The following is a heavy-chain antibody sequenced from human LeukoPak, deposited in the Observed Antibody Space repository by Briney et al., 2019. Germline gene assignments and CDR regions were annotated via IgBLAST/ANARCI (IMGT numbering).Heavy chain of an antibody. CDR3: ARTGYSTDNGMDV. CDR1: GGSFSGYY. J-gene: IGHJ6*02. D-gene: IGHD6-13*01. CDR2: INHSGST. V-gene: IGHV4-34*01. Sequence: SETLSLTCAVYGGSFSGYYWSWIRQPPGKGLEWIGEINHSGSTNYNPSLKSRVTISVDTSKNQFSLMLSSVTAADTAVYYCARTGYSTDNGMDVWGQGTTVTVSS.